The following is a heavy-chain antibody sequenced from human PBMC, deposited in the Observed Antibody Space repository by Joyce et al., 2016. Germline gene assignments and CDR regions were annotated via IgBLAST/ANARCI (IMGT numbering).Heavy chain of an antibody. D-gene: IGHD3-22*01. CDR2: ISAHHGNT. CDR3: ARDIHYYNSSGYYWGAFDI. CDR1: GYIFTTYG. Sequence: QVQLVQSGSEVKKPGASAEVSCKASGYIFTTYGISWVRQAPGQGFEWMGWISAHHGNTKYAQKFQGRVTMPIDTSTSTAYMELESLRSDDTAVYYCARDIHYYNSSGYYWGAFDIWGQGTMVSVSS. J-gene: IGHJ3*02. V-gene: IGHV1-18*01.